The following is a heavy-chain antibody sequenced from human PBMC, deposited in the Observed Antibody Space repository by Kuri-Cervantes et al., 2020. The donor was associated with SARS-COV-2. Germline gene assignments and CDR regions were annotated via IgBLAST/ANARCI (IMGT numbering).Heavy chain of an antibody. D-gene: IGHD7-27*01. CDR1: GGSISSNY. Sequence: CTVSGGSISSNYWSWIRRPPGKGLEWIGYVYYSGSTNYNPSLKSRVTISVNTSKNQFSLKLSTVTAADAAVYYCAREVPGEALDYWGQGTLVTVSS. CDR3: AREVPGEALDY. V-gene: IGHV4-59*01. J-gene: IGHJ4*02. CDR2: VYYSGST.